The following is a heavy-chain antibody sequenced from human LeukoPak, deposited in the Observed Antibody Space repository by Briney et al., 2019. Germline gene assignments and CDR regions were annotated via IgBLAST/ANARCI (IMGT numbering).Heavy chain of an antibody. V-gene: IGHV3-21*01. CDR3: ARDAHSSSWYYYYGMDV. CDR1: GFTFSSYS. D-gene: IGHD6-13*01. CDR2: ISSSSSYI. Sequence: GGSLRLSCAASGFTFSSYSMNWVRQAPGKGLEWASSISSSSSYIYYADSVKGRFTISRDNAKNSLYLQMNSLRAEDTAVYYCARDAHSSSWYYYYGMDVWGQGTTVTVSS. J-gene: IGHJ6*02.